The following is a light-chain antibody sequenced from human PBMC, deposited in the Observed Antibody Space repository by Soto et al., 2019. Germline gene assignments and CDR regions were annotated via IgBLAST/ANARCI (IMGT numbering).Light chain of an antibody. CDR2: AAS. CDR3: QQSYRTPGT. CDR1: QTISTY. J-gene: IGKJ2*02. V-gene: IGKV1-39*01. Sequence: DIQVTQSPSSLSASVGDRVTITCRASQTISTYLNWYQQTPGKAPKLLIYAASSLQSGVPSRFSGSGSGTDFTLTISSLQPEDFATYYCQQSYRTPGTFGQGTKLEIK.